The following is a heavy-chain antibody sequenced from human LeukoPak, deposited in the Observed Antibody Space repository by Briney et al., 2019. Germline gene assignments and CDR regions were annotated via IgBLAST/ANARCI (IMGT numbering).Heavy chain of an antibody. CDR2: IRNKANSYTT. D-gene: IGHD3-16*01. Sequence: PGGSLRLSCAASGFTFSSYAMSWVRQAAGKGLEWVGRIRNKANSYTTEYAASVKGRLTISRDDSKNSLYLQMNSLKTEDTAVYYCAQSGSYAAFDYWGQGTLVTVSS. J-gene: IGHJ4*02. V-gene: IGHV3-72*01. CDR3: AQSGSYAAFDY. CDR1: GFTFSSYA.